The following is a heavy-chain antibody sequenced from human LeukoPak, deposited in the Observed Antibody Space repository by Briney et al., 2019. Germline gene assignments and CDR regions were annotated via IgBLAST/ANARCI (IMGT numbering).Heavy chain of an antibody. V-gene: IGHV5-51*01. Sequence: PGESLKISCKGSGYSFTSYWIGWVRQMPGKGLEWMGIIYPGDSDTRYSPSFQGQVTISADKSISTAYLQWSSLKASDTAMYYCAMDSSSSVLYFDYWGQGTLVTVSS. CDR3: AMDSSSSVLYFDY. CDR2: IYPGDSDT. CDR1: GYSFTSYW. J-gene: IGHJ4*02. D-gene: IGHD6-6*01.